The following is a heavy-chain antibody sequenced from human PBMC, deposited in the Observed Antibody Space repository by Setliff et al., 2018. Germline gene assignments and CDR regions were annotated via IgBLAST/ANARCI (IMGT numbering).Heavy chain of an antibody. CDR3: VRGPGPSVVVAIPFDH. J-gene: IGHJ4*02. D-gene: IGHD5-12*01. V-gene: IGHV1-18*01. CDR2: MSPVYGIA. Sequence: ASVKVSCKTSGYAFITFGMSWARQAPGQGLEWMGWMSPVYGIANYARKFQGRVTLTADTSTTTAYLELASLRDDDTAVYYCVRGPGPSVVVAIPFDHWGQGSLVTGYS. CDR1: GYAFITFG.